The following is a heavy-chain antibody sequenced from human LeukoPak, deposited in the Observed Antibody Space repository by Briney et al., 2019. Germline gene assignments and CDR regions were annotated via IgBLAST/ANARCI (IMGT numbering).Heavy chain of an antibody. CDR2: IPKDGSNE. V-gene: IGHV3-30-3*01. J-gene: IGHJ4*02. D-gene: IGHD4-17*01. CDR1: RFTFSSHA. CDR3: ARDGDYGDYVGYFDY. Sequence: HPGRSLRLFCAGSRFTFSSHAMHWVRRTPGEGLEWLAFIPKDGSNEYYADSVKGRFTISRDNSKNTLYLQMNSLRAEDTAVYYCARDGDYGDYVGYFDYWGQGTLVTVSS.